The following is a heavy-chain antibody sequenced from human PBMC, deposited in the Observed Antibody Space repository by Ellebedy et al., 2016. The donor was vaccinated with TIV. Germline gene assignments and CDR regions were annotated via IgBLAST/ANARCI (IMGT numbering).Heavy chain of an antibody. CDR1: GGSISSSSYY. J-gene: IGHJ5*02. CDR2: IYYSGST. Sequence: SETLSLTCTVSGGSISSSSYYWGWIRQSPGKGLEWIGSIYYSGSTYYNPSLKSRLTISVDTSKNQFSLKLSSVTAADTAVFYCARGGSTVTTPRGPWGQGTLVTVSS. D-gene: IGHD4-17*01. V-gene: IGHV4-39*01. CDR3: ARGGSTVTTPRGP.